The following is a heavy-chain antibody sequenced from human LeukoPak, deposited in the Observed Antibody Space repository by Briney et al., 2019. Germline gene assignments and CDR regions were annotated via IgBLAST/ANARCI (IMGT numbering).Heavy chain of an antibody. V-gene: IGHV3-21*01. D-gene: IGHD3-10*01. J-gene: IGHJ3*02. CDR1: GFTFSSYS. Sequence: SGRSLRLSCAASGFTFSSYSMNWVRQAPGKGLEWVSSINSNSNYMSYADSVKGRFTISRDNAKNSLYLQMTSLRAEDTAVYYCARSEFEAFDMWGQGTMVTVSS. CDR3: ARSEFEAFDM. CDR2: INSNSNYM.